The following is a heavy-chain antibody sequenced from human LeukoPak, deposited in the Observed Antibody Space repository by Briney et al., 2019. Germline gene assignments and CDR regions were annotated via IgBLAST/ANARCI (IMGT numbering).Heavy chain of an antibody. Sequence: GGSLRLSCAASGFTFSTYSMNWARQAPGRGLEWVSSISSSSSSIYYAASVKGRFTISRDNAKNSLYLQMNSLRAEDTAVYYCARAHNWKYGTFDYWGQGTLVTVSS. CDR3: ARAHNWKYGTFDY. J-gene: IGHJ4*02. D-gene: IGHD1-7*01. CDR2: ISSSSSSI. V-gene: IGHV3-21*01. CDR1: GFTFSTYS.